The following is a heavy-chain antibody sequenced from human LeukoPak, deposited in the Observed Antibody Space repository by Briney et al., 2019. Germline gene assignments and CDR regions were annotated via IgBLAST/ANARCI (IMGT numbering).Heavy chain of an antibody. CDR1: GFTFSSYA. CDR2: ISGSGGST. CDR3: ARDPGVRFLEWSLDY. V-gene: IGHV3-23*01. D-gene: IGHD3-3*01. Sequence: GGSLRLSCAASGFTFSSYAMSWVRQAPGKGLEWVSAISGSGGSTYYADSVKGRFTISRDNAKNSLYLQMNSLRAEDTAVYYCARDPGVRFLEWSLDYWGQGTLVTVSS. J-gene: IGHJ4*02.